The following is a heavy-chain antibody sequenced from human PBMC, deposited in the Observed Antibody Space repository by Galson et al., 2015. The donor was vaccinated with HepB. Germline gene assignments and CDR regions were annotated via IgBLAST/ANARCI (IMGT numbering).Heavy chain of an antibody. V-gene: IGHV1-24*01. Sequence: SVKVSCKVSGYTLTELSMHWVRQAPGKGLEWMGGFDPEDGETIYAQKFQGRVTMTEDTSTDTAYMELSSLRSEDTAVYYCATDSTYSGSWDYWGQGTLVTVSS. D-gene: IGHD1-26*01. CDR2: FDPEDGET. J-gene: IGHJ4*02. CDR3: ATDSTYSGSWDY. CDR1: GYTLTELS.